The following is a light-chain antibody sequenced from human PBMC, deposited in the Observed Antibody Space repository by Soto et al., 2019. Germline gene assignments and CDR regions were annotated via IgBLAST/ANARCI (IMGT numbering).Light chain of an antibody. CDR2: YDD. CDR1: SSNVGDNA. J-gene: IGLJ3*02. V-gene: IGLV1-36*01. CDR3: EAWDDSLNGWV. Sequence: QSVLTQPPSVSEAPRQRVTISCSGSSSNVGDNAVNWYQQLPGKAPKLLIYYDDLLTSGVSDRFSGSKSGTSASLAISGLQSEDEGDHYCEAWDDSLNGWVFGGGTKLTVL.